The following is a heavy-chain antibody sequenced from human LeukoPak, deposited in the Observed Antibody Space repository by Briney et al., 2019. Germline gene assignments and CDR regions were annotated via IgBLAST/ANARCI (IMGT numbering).Heavy chain of an antibody. CDR1: GFTFSSYA. CDR3: ARDRIAVADTYYFDY. J-gene: IGHJ4*02. CDR2: ISGSGGST. V-gene: IGHV3-23*01. D-gene: IGHD6-19*01. Sequence: GGSLRLSCAASGFTFSSYAMSWVRQAPGKGLEWVSAISGSGGSTYYADSVKGRFTISRDNSKNTLYLQMNSLRAEDTAVYYCARDRIAVADTYYFDYWGQGTLVTVSS.